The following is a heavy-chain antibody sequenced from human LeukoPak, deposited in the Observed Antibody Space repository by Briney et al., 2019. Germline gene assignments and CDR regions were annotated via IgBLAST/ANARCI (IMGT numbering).Heavy chain of an antibody. D-gene: IGHD6-13*01. CDR1: GGTFSSYD. CDR3: ARVCRIAAAGTGDWFDP. CDR2: MNPNSGNT. V-gene: IGHV1-8*03. J-gene: IGHJ5*02. Sequence: GSSVKVSCKASGGTFSSYDINWVRQATGQGLEWMGWMNPNSGNTGYAQKFQGRVTITRNTSISTAYMELSSLRSEDTAVYYCARVCRIAAAGTGDWFDPWGQGTLVTVSS.